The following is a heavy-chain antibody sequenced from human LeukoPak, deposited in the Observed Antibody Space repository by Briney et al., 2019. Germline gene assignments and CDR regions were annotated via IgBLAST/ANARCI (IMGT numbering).Heavy chain of an antibody. D-gene: IGHD3-9*01. CDR2: IYYSGST. J-gene: IGHJ4*02. CDR3: ARGGRYFDWLLPYYFDY. V-gene: IGHV4-59*01. Sequence: SGTLSLTCTVSGGSISSYYWSWIRQPPGKGLEWIGYIYYSGSTNYNPSLKSRVTISVDTSKNQFSLKLSSVTAADTAVYYCARGGRYFDWLLPYYFDYWGQGTLVTVSS. CDR1: GGSISSYY.